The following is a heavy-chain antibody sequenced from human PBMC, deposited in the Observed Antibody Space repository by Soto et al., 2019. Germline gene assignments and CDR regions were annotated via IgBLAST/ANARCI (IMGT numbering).Heavy chain of an antibody. CDR2: TYYRSKWNN. J-gene: IGHJ6*02. D-gene: IGHD3-10*01. Sequence: PXQTLSLTFVISGDSVSSDSAACNWIRHSPSRGLEWLGRTYYRSKWNNDYGLSVKSRITINPDTSKNQFSLHLHSVTPEDMAVYYCAGVTWFRAMDVWGQGTPVTVSS. CDR3: AGVTWFRAMDV. V-gene: IGHV6-1*01. CDR1: GDSVSSDSAA.